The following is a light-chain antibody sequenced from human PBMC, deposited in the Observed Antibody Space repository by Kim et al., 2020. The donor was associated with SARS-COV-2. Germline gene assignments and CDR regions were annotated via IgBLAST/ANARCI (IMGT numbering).Light chain of an antibody. V-gene: IGLV1-40*01. CDR2: GNS. CDR1: STNIGAGYD. Sequence: RVTTSGDGSSTNIGAGYDVHWYQQLPGTAPKLLIYGNSNRPSGVPDRFSGSKSGTSASLAITGLQAEDEADYYCRSYDSSLSGSVFGGGTQLTVL. CDR3: RSYDSSLSGSV. J-gene: IGLJ3*02.